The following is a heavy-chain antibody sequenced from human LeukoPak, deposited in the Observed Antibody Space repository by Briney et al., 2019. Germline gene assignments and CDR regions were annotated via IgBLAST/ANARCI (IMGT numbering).Heavy chain of an antibody. J-gene: IGHJ5*02. D-gene: IGHD3-10*01. CDR2: ISSSSSYI. CDR1: XXTFSSYS. V-gene: IGHV3-21*01. CDR3: ARGDRSGNYYGSGSP. Sequence: PGGSXRLSXXXXXXTFSSYSMNWVRQAPGKGLEWVSSISSSSSYIYYADSVRGRFTISRDNAKNSLYLQMNSLRAEDTAVYYCARGDRSGNYYGSGSPWGQGTLVTVSS.